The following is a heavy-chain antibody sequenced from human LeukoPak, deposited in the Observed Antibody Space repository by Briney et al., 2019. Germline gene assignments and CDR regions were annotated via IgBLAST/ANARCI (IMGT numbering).Heavy chain of an antibody. D-gene: IGHD2-2*01. J-gene: IGHJ6*02. CDR2: IYPGDSDT. V-gene: IGHV5-51*01. Sequence: GESLKISCKGSGYSFTSYWIGWVRQMPGKGLEWMGIIYPGDSDTRYSPSFQGQVTISADKSISTAYLQWSSLKASDTAMYYCARQIPILGYCSSTSCRAPGMVVWGQGTTVTVSS. CDR1: GYSFTSYW. CDR3: ARQIPILGYCSSTSCRAPGMVV.